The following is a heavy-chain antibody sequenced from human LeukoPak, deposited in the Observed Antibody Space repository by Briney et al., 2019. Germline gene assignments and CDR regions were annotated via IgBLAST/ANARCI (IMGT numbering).Heavy chain of an antibody. J-gene: IGHJ4*02. CDR1: GFTFSSYA. V-gene: IGHV3-23*01. CDR2: ISGSGGST. Sequence: PGGSLRLSCAASGFTFSSYAMSWVRQAPGKGLEWVSAISGSGGSTYYADSVKGRFTISRDNAKNSLYLQMNSLRAEDTAVYYCARDVSSPAADDYWGQGTLVTVSS. CDR3: ARDVSSPAADDY. D-gene: IGHD6-13*01.